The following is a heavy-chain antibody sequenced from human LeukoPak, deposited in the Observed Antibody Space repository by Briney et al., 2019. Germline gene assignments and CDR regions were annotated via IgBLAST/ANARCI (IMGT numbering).Heavy chain of an antibody. Sequence: GGSLRLSCAASGFTFSSYAMSWVRQAPGKGLEWVSAISGSGGSTYYADSVKGRFTISRDNSKNTLYLQMNSLRAEDTAVYYCARGTVTTEGYYGMDVWGQGTTVTVSS. V-gene: IGHV3-23*01. CDR1: GFTFSSYA. CDR2: ISGSGGST. J-gene: IGHJ6*02. D-gene: IGHD4-17*01. CDR3: ARGTVTTEGYYGMDV.